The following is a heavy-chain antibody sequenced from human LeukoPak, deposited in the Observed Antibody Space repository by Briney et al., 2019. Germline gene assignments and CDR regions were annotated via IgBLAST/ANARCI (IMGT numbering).Heavy chain of an antibody. V-gene: IGHV1-69*06. J-gene: IGHJ5*02. CDR1: GGTFSGYA. CDR3: ARGNLDLYDYVWGSYPDWFDP. D-gene: IGHD3-16*02. CDR2: IIPIFGTA. Sequence: SVKVSCKASGGTFSGYAISWVRQAPGHGLEWMGGIIPIFGTANYAQKFQGRVTITADKSTSTAYMELSSLRSEDTAVYYCARGNLDLYDYVWGSYPDWFDPWGQGTLVTVSS.